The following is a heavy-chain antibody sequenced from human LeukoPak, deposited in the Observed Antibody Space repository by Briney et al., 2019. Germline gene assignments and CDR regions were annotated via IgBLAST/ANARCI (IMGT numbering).Heavy chain of an antibody. V-gene: IGHV4-34*01. CDR2: INHSGST. CDR3: ARVPRGYYDSSGYYQAWFDP. J-gene: IGHJ5*02. D-gene: IGHD3-22*01. CDR1: GGSFSGYY. Sequence: PSETLSLTCAVYGGSFSGYYWSWIRQPPGKGLEWIGEINHSGSTNYNPSLKSRVTISVDTSKNQFSLKLSSVTAADTAVYYCARVPRGYYDSSGYYQAWFDPWGQGTLVTVSS.